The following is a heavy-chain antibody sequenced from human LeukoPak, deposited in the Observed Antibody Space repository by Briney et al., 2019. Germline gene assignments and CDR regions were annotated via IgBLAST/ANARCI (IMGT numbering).Heavy chain of an antibody. Sequence: KSSETLSLTCTVSGGSISSSSYYWGWIRQPPGKGLEWIGSIYYSGSTYYNPSLKSRVTISVDTSKNQFSLKLSSVTAADTAVYYCARGGSGSYSLPFDYWGQGTLVTVSS. CDR2: IYYSGST. CDR1: GGSISSSSYY. J-gene: IGHJ4*02. CDR3: ARGGSGSYSLPFDY. D-gene: IGHD3-10*01. V-gene: IGHV4-39*01.